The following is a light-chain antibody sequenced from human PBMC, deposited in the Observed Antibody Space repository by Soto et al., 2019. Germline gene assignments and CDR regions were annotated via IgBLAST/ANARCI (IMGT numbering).Light chain of an antibody. CDR3: QQCGTSPLT. J-gene: IGKJ4*01. CDR1: QSVGSSY. Sequence: EIVLTQSPGTLSLSPGERATLSCRASQSVGSSYLAWYQHKPGQAPRLLIYGASSRATGIPDRFSGSGSGTDFTLTISRLEPEDFAVYYCQQCGTSPLTFGGGTKVEVK. V-gene: IGKV3-20*01. CDR2: GAS.